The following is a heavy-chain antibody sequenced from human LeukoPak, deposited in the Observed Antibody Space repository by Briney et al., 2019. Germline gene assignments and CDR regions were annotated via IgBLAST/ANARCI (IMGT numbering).Heavy chain of an antibody. CDR2: IYYSGST. CDR3: ARRTIELELNYFFDY. V-gene: IGHV4-39*01. D-gene: IGHD1-7*01. Sequence: QTSETLSLTCTVSGGSISSSSYYWGWIRQPPGKGLEWIGSIYYSGSTYYNPSLKSRVTISVDTSKNQFSLKLSSVTAADTAVYYCARRTIELELNYFFDYWGQGTLVTVSS. CDR1: GGSISSSSYY. J-gene: IGHJ4*02.